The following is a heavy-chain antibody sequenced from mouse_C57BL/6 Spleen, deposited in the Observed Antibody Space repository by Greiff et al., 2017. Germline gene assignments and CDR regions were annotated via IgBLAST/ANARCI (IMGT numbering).Heavy chain of an antibody. D-gene: IGHD2-4*01. CDR3: ARHDDYDGDYYAMDY. CDR2: ISSGGSYT. Sequence: EVQGVESGGDLVKPGGSLKLSCAASGFTFSSYGMSWVRQTPDKRLEWVATISSGGSYTYYPDSVKGRFTISKDNAKNTLYLQMSSLKSEATAMYYCARHDDYDGDYYAMDYWGQGTSVTVSS. CDR1: GFTFSSYG. V-gene: IGHV5-6*01. J-gene: IGHJ4*01.